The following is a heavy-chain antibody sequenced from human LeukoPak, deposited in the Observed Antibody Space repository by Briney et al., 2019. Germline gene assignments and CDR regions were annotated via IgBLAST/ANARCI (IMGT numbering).Heavy chain of an antibody. CDR1: GGSFSGYY. D-gene: IGHD6-13*01. J-gene: IGHJ4*02. Sequence: SETLSLTCAVYGGSFSGYYWSWIRQPPGEGLEWIGEINHSGSTNYNPSLKSRVTISVDTSKNQFSLKLSSVTAADTAVYYCARLIAAAPNWGQGTLVTVSS. V-gene: IGHV4-34*01. CDR2: INHSGST. CDR3: ARLIAAAPN.